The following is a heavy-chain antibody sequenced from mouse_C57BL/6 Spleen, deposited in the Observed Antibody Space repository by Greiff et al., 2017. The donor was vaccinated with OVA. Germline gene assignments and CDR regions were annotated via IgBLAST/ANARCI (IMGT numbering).Heavy chain of an antibody. CDR1: GFSFNTYA. J-gene: IGHJ4*01. V-gene: IGHV10-1*01. Sequence: EAGGGLVQPKGSLKLSCAASGFSFNTYAMNWVRQAPGKGLEWVARIRSKSNNYATYYADSVKDRFTISRDDSESMLYLQMNNLKTEDTAMYYCVRHGGNYGYAMDYWGQGTSVTVSS. CDR3: VRHGGNYGYAMDY. D-gene: IGHD2-1*01. CDR2: IRSKSNNYAT.